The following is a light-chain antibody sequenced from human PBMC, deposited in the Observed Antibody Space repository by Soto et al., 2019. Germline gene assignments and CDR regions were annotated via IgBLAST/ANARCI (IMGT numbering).Light chain of an antibody. CDR2: GAS. V-gene: IGKV3-15*01. CDR3: QQYGSSPT. J-gene: IGKJ1*01. Sequence: IVMTQSPATLSMSPGERATLSCRASQAISSNLAWYQQKPGQAPRLLIYGASTRATGIPARFSGSGSGTEFTLTISSLFSEDFAVYYCQQYGSSPTFGQGTKVDIK. CDR1: QAISSN.